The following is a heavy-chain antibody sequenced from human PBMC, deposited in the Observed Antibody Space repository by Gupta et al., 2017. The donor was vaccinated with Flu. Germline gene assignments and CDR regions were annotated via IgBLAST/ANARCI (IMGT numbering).Heavy chain of an antibody. J-gene: IGHJ4*02. D-gene: IGHD5-18*01. CDR1: GFSVSSNY. CDR2: IYIDGNT. Sequence: EVQLVESGGGLVQPGGSLRLSCAASGFSVSSNYMTWVRQAPGKGLELVSIIYIDGNTYYADSVKDRFTMSRHNSENTLYLQMNSLRAEDTAVYYCARDGGGGAMEPWGQGTLVTVSS. CDR3: ARDGGGGAMEP. V-gene: IGHV3-53*04.